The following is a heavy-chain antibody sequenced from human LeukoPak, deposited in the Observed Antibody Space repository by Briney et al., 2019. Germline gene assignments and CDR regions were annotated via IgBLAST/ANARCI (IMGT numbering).Heavy chain of an antibody. V-gene: IGHV4-59*01. CDR2: IYYSGST. CDR3: ARGSHYYDSSGFAHYLDY. Sequence: PSETLSLTCTVSGGSISSYYWSWIRQPPGKGLEWIGYIYYSGSTNYNPSLKSRVTISVDTSKNQFSLKLSSVTAADTAVYYCARGSHYYDSSGFAHYLDYWGQGTLVTVSS. CDR1: GGSISSYY. J-gene: IGHJ4*02. D-gene: IGHD3-22*01.